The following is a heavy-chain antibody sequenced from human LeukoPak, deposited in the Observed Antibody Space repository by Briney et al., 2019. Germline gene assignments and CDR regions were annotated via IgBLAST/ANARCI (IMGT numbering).Heavy chain of an antibody. CDR1: GGTFSSYA. CDR3: ARGPEDHYYYGMDV. CDR2: IIPIFGTA. V-gene: IGHV1-69*13. Sequence: GASVKVSCKASGGTFSSYAISWVRQAPGQGLEWMGGIIPIFGTANYAQKFQGRVTITADESTSTAYMELSSLRSEDTAVYYCARGPEDHYYYGMDVWGQGTTVTVSS. J-gene: IGHJ6*02.